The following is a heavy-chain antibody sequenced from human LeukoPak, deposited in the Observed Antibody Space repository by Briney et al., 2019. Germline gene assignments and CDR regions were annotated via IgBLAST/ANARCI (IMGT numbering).Heavy chain of an antibody. CDR2: IYSSGGT. CDR3: ARVSMVADAFDI. V-gene: IGHV4-39*06. CDR1: GVSISSGSNY. J-gene: IGHJ3*02. D-gene: IGHD3-10*01. Sequence: SETLSLTCSVSGVSISSGSNYWGWIRQPPGKTLEWIGSIYSSGGTYYNPSLKSRAIILIDTAKNHVPLKLSSVTAADTAVYYCARVSMVADAFDIWGQGTMVTVSS.